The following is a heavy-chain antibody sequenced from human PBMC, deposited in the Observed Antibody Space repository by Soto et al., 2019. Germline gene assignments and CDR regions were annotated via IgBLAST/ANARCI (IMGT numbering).Heavy chain of an antibody. D-gene: IGHD3-3*02. V-gene: IGHV1-69*12. J-gene: IGHJ6*02. CDR2: VMPIFRTA. CDR1: GGTFSTSA. Sequence: QVQVVQSVAEVKKPGSSVKVSCQTSGGTFSTSAIIWVRPAPGQGLEWKGGVMPIFRTADYAQKFQGRLTNTAYESASTAYMELSSLRSEDTAVYYGARDKGGALLGGNYYYIMDVWGQGTTVTVTS. CDR3: ARDKGGALLGGNYYYIMDV.